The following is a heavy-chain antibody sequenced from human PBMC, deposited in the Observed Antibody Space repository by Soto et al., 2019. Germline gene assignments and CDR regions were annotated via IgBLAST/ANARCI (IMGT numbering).Heavy chain of an antibody. J-gene: IGHJ4*02. Sequence: SETLSLTCAVYGGSFSGYYWTWIRQPPGTGLEWIGEINHSGSTNYNPSLKSRVTISVDTSKNQFSLKLSSVTAADTAVYYCARHGLVILSAFDYWGKGTLVTVSS. CDR2: INHSGST. CDR3: ARHGLVILSAFDY. D-gene: IGHD3-9*01. V-gene: IGHV4-34*01. CDR1: GGSFSGYY.